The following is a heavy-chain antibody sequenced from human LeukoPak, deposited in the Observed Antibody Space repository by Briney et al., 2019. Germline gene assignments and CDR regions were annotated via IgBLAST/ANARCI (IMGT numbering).Heavy chain of an antibody. J-gene: IGHJ3*02. CDR3: ARDYYYDSSGYITAFDI. CDR1: GFTVSSNY. Sequence: PGGSLRLSCAASGFTVSSNYMSWVRQAPGKGLEWVSVIYSGGSTYYADSVKGRFTISRDNSKNTLYLQMNSLRAEDTAVYYCARDYYYDSSGYITAFDIWGQGTMVTVSS. V-gene: IGHV3-66*02. CDR2: IYSGGST. D-gene: IGHD3-22*01.